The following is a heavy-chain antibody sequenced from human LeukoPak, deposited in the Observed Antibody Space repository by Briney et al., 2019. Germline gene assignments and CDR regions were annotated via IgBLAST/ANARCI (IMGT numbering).Heavy chain of an antibody. V-gene: IGHV3-30*04. CDR2: ISYDGSNK. Sequence: GGSLRLSCAASGFTFSSYAMSWVRQAPGKGLEWVAVISYDGSNKYYADSVKGRFTISRDNSKNTLYLQMNSLRAEDTAVYYCARGRDSSGYYYTPDAFDIWGQGTMVTVSS. CDR1: GFTFSSYA. CDR3: ARGRDSSGYYYTPDAFDI. D-gene: IGHD3-22*01. J-gene: IGHJ3*02.